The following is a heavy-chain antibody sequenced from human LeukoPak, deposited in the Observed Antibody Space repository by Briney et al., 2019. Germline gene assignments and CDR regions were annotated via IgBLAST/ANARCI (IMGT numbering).Heavy chain of an antibody. Sequence: SETLSLTCTVSGGSISSYYWSWIRQPPGKGLEWIGYIYYSGSTNYNPSLKSRVTILVDTSKNQFSLKLSSVTAADTAVYYCARGVTYLGDFDYWGQGTLVTVSS. J-gene: IGHJ4*02. D-gene: IGHD3-10*01. V-gene: IGHV4-59*01. CDR1: GGSISSYY. CDR2: IYYSGST. CDR3: ARGVTYLGDFDY.